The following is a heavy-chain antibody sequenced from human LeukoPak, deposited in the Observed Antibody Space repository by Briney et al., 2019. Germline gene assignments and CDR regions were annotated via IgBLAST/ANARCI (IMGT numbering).Heavy chain of an antibody. J-gene: IGHJ2*01. CDR3: ARDENGDSDFDL. V-gene: IGHV3-48*01. Sequence: GGSLRLSCAASGFIFSNYDMNWVPRAPGKGVEWVSFISSGGSTIFYADSVKGRFTISRDDAKKSLYVQMNNLRVEDTAVYYCARDENGDSDFDLWGRGTLVTVSS. CDR1: GFIFSNYD. CDR2: ISSGGSTI. D-gene: IGHD5-12*01.